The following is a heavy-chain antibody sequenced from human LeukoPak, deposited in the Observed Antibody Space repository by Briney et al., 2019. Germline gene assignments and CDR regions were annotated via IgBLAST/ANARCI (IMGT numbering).Heavy chain of an antibody. Sequence: GASVKVSCKASGYTFTSYGISWVRQAPGQGLEWMGWISAYNGNTNYAQKLQGRVTMTTDTSTSTAYMELRSLRSGDTAVYYCAGMRTIVGATAWFDPWGQGTLVTVSS. CDR2: ISAYNGNT. V-gene: IGHV1-18*01. CDR1: GYTFTSYG. CDR3: AGMRTIVGATAWFDP. D-gene: IGHD1-26*01. J-gene: IGHJ5*02.